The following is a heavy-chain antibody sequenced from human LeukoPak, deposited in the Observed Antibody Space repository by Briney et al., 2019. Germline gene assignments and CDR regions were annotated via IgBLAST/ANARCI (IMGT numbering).Heavy chain of an antibody. CDR2: INSGGGST. V-gene: IGHV1-46*01. J-gene: IGHJ5*01. CDR1: GYTFTSYY. Sequence: ASVKVSCKASGYTFTSYYMHWVRQAPGQGLEWMGIINSGGGSTSYAQKLQGRVTMTRDTSTSTVYMELSSLRSEDTAVYYCARDPDYGGNRNWFDSWGQGPLVTVSS. CDR3: ARDPDYGGNRNWFDS. D-gene: IGHD4-23*01.